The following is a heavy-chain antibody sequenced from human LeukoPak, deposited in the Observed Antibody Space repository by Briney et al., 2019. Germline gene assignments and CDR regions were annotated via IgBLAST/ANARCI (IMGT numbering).Heavy chain of an antibody. D-gene: IGHD6-13*01. CDR3: ARAPYSSSWYYYYYYMDV. V-gene: IGHV1-18*01. CDR2: ISAYNGNT. Sequence: ASVKVSCKASGYTFTSYGISWVRQAPGQGLEWMGWISAYNGNTNYAQKFQGRVTITRNTSISTAYMELSSLRSEDTAVYYCARAPYSSSWYYYYYYMDVWGKGTTVTVSS. J-gene: IGHJ6*03. CDR1: GYTFTSYG.